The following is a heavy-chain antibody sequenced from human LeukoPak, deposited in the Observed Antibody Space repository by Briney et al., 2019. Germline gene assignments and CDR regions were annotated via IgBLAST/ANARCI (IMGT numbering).Heavy chain of an antibody. Sequence: GGSLRLSCAASGFTFSSYAMNWVRQAPGKGLEWVSAISGGGGTTYYADSVKGRFTISRDNSKNTLYLQMNSLRAEDTAVYYCAKREGSSWYSFDCRGQGTLVTVSS. V-gene: IGHV3-23*01. CDR3: AKREGSSWYSFDC. D-gene: IGHD6-13*01. CDR2: ISGGGGTT. CDR1: GFTFSSYA. J-gene: IGHJ4*02.